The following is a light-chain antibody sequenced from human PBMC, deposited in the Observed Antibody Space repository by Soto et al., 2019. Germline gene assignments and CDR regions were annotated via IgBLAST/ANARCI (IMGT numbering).Light chain of an antibody. Sequence: QSVLTQPPSASGSPGQSFTISCTGTSSDVGGYNYVSWYQQHPGKAPKLMIYEVSKRPSGVPDRFSGSKSGNTASLTVSGLQDEDEADYYCSSYAGRNNYVFGTGTKLTVL. CDR2: EVS. J-gene: IGLJ1*01. V-gene: IGLV2-8*01. CDR3: SSYAGRNNYV. CDR1: SSDVGGYNY.